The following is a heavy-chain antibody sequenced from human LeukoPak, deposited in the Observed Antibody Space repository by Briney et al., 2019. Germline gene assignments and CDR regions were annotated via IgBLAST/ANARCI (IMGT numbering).Heavy chain of an antibody. CDR3: AKSGAAADAFHN. J-gene: IGHJ4*02. V-gene: IGHV3-23*01. D-gene: IGHD6-13*01. CDR1: GFTFSSYG. Sequence: GGSLRLSCAASGFTFSSYGMHWVRQAPGKGLEWVSSITNSGATTFYADSVKGRFTISRDNSKNSLFLQMERLRTEDTALYYCAKSGAAADAFHNWGQGTLVTVSS. CDR2: ITNSGATT.